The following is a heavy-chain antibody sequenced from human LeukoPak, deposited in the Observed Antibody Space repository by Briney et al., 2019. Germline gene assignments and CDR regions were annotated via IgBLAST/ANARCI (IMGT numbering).Heavy chain of an antibody. J-gene: IGHJ4*02. Sequence: PSETLSLTCTVSGASISAYYWGWIRQPPGKGLEWIGGIYQSGSTSYYNPSLKSRVTISVDTSKIQFSLKLTSVTAADTAVYYCAGAIVGTTPSFDYWGQGTLVSVSS. CDR1: GASISAYY. V-gene: IGHV4-38-2*02. D-gene: IGHD1-26*01. CDR3: AGAIVGTTPSFDY. CDR2: IYQSGST.